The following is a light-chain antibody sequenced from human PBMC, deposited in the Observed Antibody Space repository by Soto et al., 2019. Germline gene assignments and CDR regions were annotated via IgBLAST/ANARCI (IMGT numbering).Light chain of an antibody. J-gene: IGKJ2*01. V-gene: IGKV3-20*01. CDR2: AAS. CDR1: QSVSSNY. CDR3: QQYGSSPPYT. Sequence: EIVLTQSPGTLSLSPGEGATLSCRASQSVSSNYLAWYQQKPGQAPRLLIFAASSRASDIPDRFSGSGSGTDFTLTISRLEPEDFAVYYCQQYGSSPPYTFGQGTKVDIK.